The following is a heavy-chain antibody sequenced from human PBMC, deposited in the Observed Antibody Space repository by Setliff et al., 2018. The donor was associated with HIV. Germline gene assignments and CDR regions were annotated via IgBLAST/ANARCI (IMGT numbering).Heavy chain of an antibody. D-gene: IGHD6-6*01. CDR2: IYYSGST. CDR3: ASEAWTSYRSSSCYYYYYMDV. V-gene: IGHV4-39*07. CDR1: GGSISSSSYY. Sequence: LSLTCTVSGGSISSSSYYWGWIRQPPGKGLEWIGSIYYSGSTYYNPSLKSRVTISVDTSKNQFSLKLSSVTAADTAVYYCASEAWTSYRSSSCYYYYYMDVWGKGTTVTVSS. J-gene: IGHJ6*03.